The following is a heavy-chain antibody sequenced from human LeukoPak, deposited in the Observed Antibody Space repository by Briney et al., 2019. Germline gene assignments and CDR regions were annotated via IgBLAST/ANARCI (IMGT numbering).Heavy chain of an antibody. V-gene: IGHV3-48*02. J-gene: IGHJ5*02. D-gene: IGHD3-22*01. CDR3: ARDRGTSGYLP. CDR1: GFTFSSYS. Sequence: GGSLRLSCAASGFTFSSYSMNWVRQAPGKGLEGVSYISTSSNTIHYADSVKGRFTISRDNAKNSLYLQMSSLRDEDTAVYYCARDRGTSGYLPWGQGTLVTVSS. CDR2: ISTSSNTI.